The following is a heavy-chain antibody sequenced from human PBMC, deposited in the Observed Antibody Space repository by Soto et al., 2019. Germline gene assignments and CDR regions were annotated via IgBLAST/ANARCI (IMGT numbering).Heavy chain of an antibody. J-gene: IGHJ4*02. Sequence: EVLLVESGGGLVQPGGSLRLSCAASGFTFSSYWMSWVRQAPGKGLEWVANIIQDGSEKFDVDSVKGRFTLSRDNAKNSLYLQINSLRAEDTAVYYWARDLGGRDFDYWGQGTLVTVSS. D-gene: IGHD3-16*01. V-gene: IGHV3-7*01. CDR3: ARDLGGRDFDY. CDR1: GFTFSSYW. CDR2: IIQDGSEK.